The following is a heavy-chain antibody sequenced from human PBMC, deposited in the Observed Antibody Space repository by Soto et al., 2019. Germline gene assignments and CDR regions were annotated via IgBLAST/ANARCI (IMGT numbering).Heavy chain of an antibody. V-gene: IGHV1-69*08. Sequence: QVQLVQSGAEVKKPGSSVKVSCKASGGTFSSYTISWVRQAPGQGLEWMGRIIPILGIANYAQKFQGRVTITADQSTSTAYMELSSLRSEDTAVYYCARDRGYYDSSHPSVDPWGQGTLVTVSS. CDR2: IIPILGIA. CDR1: GGTFSSYT. D-gene: IGHD3-22*01. CDR3: ARDRGYYDSSHPSVDP. J-gene: IGHJ5*02.